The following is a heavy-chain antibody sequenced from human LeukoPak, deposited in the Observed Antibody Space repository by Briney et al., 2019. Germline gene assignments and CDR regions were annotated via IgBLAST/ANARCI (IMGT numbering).Heavy chain of an antibody. CDR3: ARDPSSSWYFDY. V-gene: IGHV3-33*01. J-gene: IGHJ4*02. D-gene: IGHD6-13*01. Sequence: GRSLRLSCAASGFTFSSYGMHWVRQAPGKGLEWVAVIWYDGSNKYYADSVKGRFTISRDNSKNTLYLQMNSLRAEDTAVYYCARDPSSSWYFDYWGQGTLVTVSS. CDR2: IWYDGSNK. CDR1: GFTFSSYG.